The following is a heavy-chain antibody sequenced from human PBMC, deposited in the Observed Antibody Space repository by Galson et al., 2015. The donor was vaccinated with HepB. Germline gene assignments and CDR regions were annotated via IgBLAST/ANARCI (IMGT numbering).Heavy chain of an antibody. CDR1: GFTFSSYG. D-gene: IGHD2-15*01. J-gene: IGHJ4*02. CDR2: ISYDGSNK. V-gene: IGHV3-30*18. CDR3: AKGGCSGGSCYLGY. Sequence: SLRLSCAASGFTFSSYGMHWVRQAPGKGLEWVAVISYDGSNKYYADSVKGRFTISRDNSKNTLYLQMNSLRAEDTAVYYCAKGGCSGGSCYLGYWGQGTLVTVSS.